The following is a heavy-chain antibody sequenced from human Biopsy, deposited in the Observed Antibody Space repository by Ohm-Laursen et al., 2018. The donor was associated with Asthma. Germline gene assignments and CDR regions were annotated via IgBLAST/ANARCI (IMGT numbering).Heavy chain of an antibody. CDR2: THHNGYT. J-gene: IGHJ6*02. Sequence: SETLSLTCAVYGGSFSSNYWSWIRQTPGKGLEWLGVTHHNGYTNCNSSPSRRITLSVDTSKNQYPLRLTSVTVADTAVYYCARGSSSRLSQWELLVSGGKRAHSYYGMDVWGQGTTVTVSS. V-gene: IGHV4-34*01. CDR3: ARGSSSRLSQWELLVSGGKRAHSYYGMDV. CDR1: GGSFSSNY. D-gene: IGHD1-26*01.